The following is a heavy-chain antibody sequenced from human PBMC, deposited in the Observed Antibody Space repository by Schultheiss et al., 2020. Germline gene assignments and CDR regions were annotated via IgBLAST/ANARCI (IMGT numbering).Heavy chain of an antibody. Sequence: SETLSLTCTVSGGSISSGSYYWSWIRQPAGKGLEWIGRIYTSGSTNYNPSLKSRVTISVDTSKNQFSLKLSSVTAADTAVYYCARDGSQKAVAGKRNSWFDPWGQGTLVTVSS. CDR3: ARDGSQKAVAGKRNSWFDP. CDR1: GGSISSGSYY. CDR2: IYTSGST. V-gene: IGHV4-61*02. D-gene: IGHD6-19*01. J-gene: IGHJ5*02.